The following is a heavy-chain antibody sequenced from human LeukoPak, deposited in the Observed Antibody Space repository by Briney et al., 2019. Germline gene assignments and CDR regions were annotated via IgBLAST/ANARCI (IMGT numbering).Heavy chain of an antibody. CDR3: ARRYYYGSGSYYNFDY. J-gene: IGHJ4*02. V-gene: IGHV5-51*01. D-gene: IGHD3-10*01. CDR1: GYSFTSYW. CDR2: IYPGDSDT. Sequence: GESLKISCKGSGYSFTSYWIGWVRQMPGKGLEWMGIIYPGDSDTRYSPSFQGQVTISADKSISTAYLQWSSLKASDTAMYYCARRYYYGSGSYYNFDYWGQGTLFTVSS.